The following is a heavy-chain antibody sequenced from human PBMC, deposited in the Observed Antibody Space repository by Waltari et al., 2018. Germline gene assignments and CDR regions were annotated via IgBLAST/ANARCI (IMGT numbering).Heavy chain of an antibody. CDR1: GGSISSSSSY. Sequence: QLQLQASGPGLVQPSETLSLTCTVSGGSISSSSSYWGGIRQPPGQGLEWIGSIYYSGSTYYNPSLKSRVTISVDTSKNQFSLKRSSVTAADTAVYYCARRDGGSGWGSYYYYGMDVWGQGTTVTVSS. D-gene: IGHD6-19*01. CDR3: ARRDGGSGWGSYYYYGMDV. J-gene: IGHJ6*02. V-gene: IGHV4-39*01. CDR2: IYYSGST.